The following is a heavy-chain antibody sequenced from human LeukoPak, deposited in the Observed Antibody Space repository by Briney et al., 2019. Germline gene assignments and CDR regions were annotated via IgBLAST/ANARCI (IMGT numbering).Heavy chain of an antibody. Sequence: GGSLRLSCAASGFTFSSYAMHWVRQAPGKGLEWVAVITFVGSNKYYADSVKGRFTISRDNSKNTLYLQMNSLRAEDTAVYYCARGNSQPRGYSYGPRGYYFDYWGQGTLVTGPS. J-gene: IGHJ4*02. CDR2: ITFVGSNK. V-gene: IGHV3-30*04. CDR1: GFTFSSYA. D-gene: IGHD5-18*01. CDR3: ARGNSQPRGYSYGPRGYYFDY.